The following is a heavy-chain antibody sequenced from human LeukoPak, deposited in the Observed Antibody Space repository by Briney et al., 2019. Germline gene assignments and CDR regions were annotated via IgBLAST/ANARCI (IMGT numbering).Heavy chain of an antibody. J-gene: IGHJ4*02. CDR2: IHYSGNT. CDR1: GGSFSGYY. V-gene: IGHV4-39*01. CDR3: AKHEGSYFDKSGYTFEY. Sequence: SETLSLTCAVYGGSFSGYYWGWVRQPPGKGLEWIGSIHYSGNTYYNPSLKSRVTISVDTSRNQFSLKLSSVSAADRGIYYCAKHEGSYFDKSGYTFEYWGQGTLVTVSS. D-gene: IGHD3-22*01.